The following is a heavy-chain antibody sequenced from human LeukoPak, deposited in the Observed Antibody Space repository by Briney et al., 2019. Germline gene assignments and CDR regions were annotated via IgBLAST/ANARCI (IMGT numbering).Heavy chain of an antibody. D-gene: IGHD3-10*01. CDR2: ISYDGSNK. J-gene: IGHJ4*02. CDR1: GFTFSSYA. Sequence: GGSLRLSCAAAGFTFSSYAMHWVRQAPGKGLGWVAVISYDGSNKYYADSVKGRFTISRDNSKKTLYLQMNSLRAEDTAVYYCASAVWFGELAGALDYWGQGTLVTVSS. V-gene: IGHV3-30*04. CDR3: ASAVWFGELAGALDY.